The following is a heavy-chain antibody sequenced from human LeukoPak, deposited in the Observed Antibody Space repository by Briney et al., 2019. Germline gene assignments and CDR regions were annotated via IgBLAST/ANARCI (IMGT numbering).Heavy chain of an antibody. CDR2: IAYDGSNT. CDR3: ARVSYSSGWGAYNPLDVAVYFQH. J-gene: IGHJ1*01. Sequence: GGSLRLSCAASGFKFSAYDMYWVRQAPGRGLEWVAVIAYDGSNTHYADSVKGRFTISRDNSKNSLYLQMNSLRAEDTAVYYCARVSYSSGWGAYNPLDVAVYFQHWGQGTLVTVSS. CDR1: GFKFSAYD. V-gene: IGHV3-33*08. D-gene: IGHD6-19*01.